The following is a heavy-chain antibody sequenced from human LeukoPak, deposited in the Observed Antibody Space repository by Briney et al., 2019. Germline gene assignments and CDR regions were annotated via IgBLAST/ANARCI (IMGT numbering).Heavy chain of an antibody. J-gene: IGHJ4*02. V-gene: IGHV4-4*07. D-gene: IGHD4-17*01. CDR1: GGSISSYY. Sequence: PSETLSLTCTVSGGSISSYYWSWIRQAAGKGLEWIGRIYTSGSTNYNPSLKSRVTMSVDTSKNQFSLKLSSVTAADTAVYYCARDLATVTPWYFDYWGQGTLVTVSS. CDR3: ARDLATVTPWYFDY. CDR2: IYTSGST.